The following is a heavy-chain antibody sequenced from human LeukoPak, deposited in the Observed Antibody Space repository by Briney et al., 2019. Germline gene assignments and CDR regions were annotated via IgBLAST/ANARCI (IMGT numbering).Heavy chain of an antibody. Sequence: DSVKVSCKASGYTFTSYGISWVRQAPGQGLEWMGWISASNGNTNYAQKLQSRVTMTTDTSTSTAYMELRSLRSDDTAVYYCARGSSGWYPLKAFDIWGQGTMVTVSS. D-gene: IGHD6-19*01. CDR3: ARGSSGWYPLKAFDI. CDR2: ISASNGNT. CDR1: GYTFTSYG. V-gene: IGHV1-18*01. J-gene: IGHJ3*02.